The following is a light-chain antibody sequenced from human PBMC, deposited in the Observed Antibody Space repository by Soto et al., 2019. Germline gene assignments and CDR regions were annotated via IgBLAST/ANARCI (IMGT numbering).Light chain of an antibody. CDR1: QDISNY. Sequence: DIQVTQSPSSLSASVGDRVTITCRASQDISNYLAWYQQRPGQVPKLLIYGASTLQSGVPSRFRGSGSGTDFTLTINSLQPEDVATYYCQYYNSAPLAFGQGTRLEMK. CDR3: QYYNSAPLA. CDR2: GAS. J-gene: IGKJ5*01. V-gene: IGKV1-27*01.